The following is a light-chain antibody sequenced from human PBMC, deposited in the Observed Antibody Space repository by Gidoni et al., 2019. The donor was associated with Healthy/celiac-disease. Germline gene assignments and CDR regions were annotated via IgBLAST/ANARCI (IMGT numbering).Light chain of an antibody. CDR3: QQYYSPAYT. J-gene: IGKJ2*01. Sequence: DSRVSQDPSSLSASVGDRVTITCRASQRISSYLNWYQQKPGKAPKLLIYDASSLESGVPSRFSGSGSGTDFTFTISSLQPEDFATYYCQQYYSPAYTFGQGTKLEIK. CDR1: QRISSY. V-gene: IGKV1-39*01. CDR2: DAS.